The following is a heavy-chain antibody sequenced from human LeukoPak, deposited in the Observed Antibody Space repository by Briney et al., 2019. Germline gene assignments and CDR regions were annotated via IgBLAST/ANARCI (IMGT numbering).Heavy chain of an antibody. CDR2: ISAYNGNT. D-gene: IGHD3/OR15-3a*01. CDR3: ARDNDLRDPPHFDY. Sequence: ASVKVSCKASGYTFTSYGISWVRQAPGQGLEWMGWISAYNGNTNYAQKLQGRVTMTTDTSTSTAYMELRSLRSDDTAVYYCARDNDLRDPPHFDYWGQGTLVTVSS. V-gene: IGHV1-18*01. CDR1: GYTFTSYG. J-gene: IGHJ4*02.